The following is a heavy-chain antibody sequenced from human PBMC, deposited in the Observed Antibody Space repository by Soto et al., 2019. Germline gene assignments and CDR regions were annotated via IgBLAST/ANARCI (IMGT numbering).Heavy chain of an antibody. CDR3: ARGRGYSGDDHYYYFDMDV. J-gene: IGHJ6*02. CDR2: SIPIFGTA. D-gene: IGHD5-12*01. V-gene: IGHV1-69*13. CDR1: GGTFNNYP. Sequence: SVKVSCKASGGTFNNYPITWVRQAPGQGLEWMGGSIPIFGTANYAQKFQGRVTISVDESTSTAYMELSRLRSEDTAVYYCARGRGYSGDDHYYYFDMDVWGQGTTVTVSS.